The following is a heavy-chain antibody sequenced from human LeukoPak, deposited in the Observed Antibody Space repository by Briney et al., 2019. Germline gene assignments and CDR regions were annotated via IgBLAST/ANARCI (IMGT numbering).Heavy chain of an antibody. CDR3: AREGGIWFGELSYYYYYGMDV. D-gene: IGHD3-10*01. V-gene: IGHV3-48*01. CDR1: GFTFSSYS. Sequence: GGSLRLSCAASGFTFSSYSMNWVRQAPGKGLKWVSYISSSSSTIYYADSVKGRFTISRDNAKNSLYLQMNSLRAEDTAVYYCAREGGIWFGELSYYYYYGMDVWGQGTTVTVSS. J-gene: IGHJ6*02. CDR2: ISSSSSTI.